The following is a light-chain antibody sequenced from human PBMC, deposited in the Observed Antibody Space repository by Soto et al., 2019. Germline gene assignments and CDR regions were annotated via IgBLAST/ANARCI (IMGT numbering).Light chain of an antibody. V-gene: IGKV3-20*01. CDR1: QSVSTSY. CDR2: GAS. J-gene: IGKJ4*01. CDR3: QQYGSSPLT. Sequence: ESVLTQSPGTLSLSPGARATLSCRASQSVSTSYLAWYQQKPGQAPRLLIYGASSRATGIPDRFSGSGSGTDFTLTISRLEPEDFAVDYCQQYGSSPLTFGGGTKVEIK.